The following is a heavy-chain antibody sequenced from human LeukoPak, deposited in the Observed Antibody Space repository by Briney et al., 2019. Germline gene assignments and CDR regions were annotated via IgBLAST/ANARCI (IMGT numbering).Heavy chain of an antibody. D-gene: IGHD2-15*01. CDR1: GYTFTGYY. J-gene: IGHJ4*02. Sequence: ASVKVSCKASGYTFTGYYIHWVRQAPGQGLEWMGWINPNSGGTNYAQKFQGRVTMTRDTSISTVYMELSRLRSDDTAVYYCARAQVEYCSGGRCYSCYWGQGTLVTVSS. CDR3: ARAQVEYCSGGRCYSCY. CDR2: INPNSGGT. V-gene: IGHV1-2*02.